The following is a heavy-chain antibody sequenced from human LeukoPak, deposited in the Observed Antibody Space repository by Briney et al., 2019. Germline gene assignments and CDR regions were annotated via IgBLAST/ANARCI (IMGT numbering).Heavy chain of an antibody. CDR1: GFTVSSNY. CDR3: ARDPRVAAADLYYFDN. V-gene: IGHV3-66*01. J-gene: IGHJ4*02. Sequence: GGSLRLSCAVSGFTVSSNYMSWVRQAPGKGLEWVSDIYSGGSTYYADSVKGRFSISRDKSTITLYLQMISLRGGDTRVYYSARDPRVAAADLYYFDNWGQGTLVTVSS. D-gene: IGHD6-25*01. CDR2: IYSGGST.